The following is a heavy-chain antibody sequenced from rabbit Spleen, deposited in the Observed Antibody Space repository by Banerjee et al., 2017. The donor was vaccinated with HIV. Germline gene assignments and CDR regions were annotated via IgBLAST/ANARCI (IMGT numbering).Heavy chain of an antibody. Sequence: QEQLVESGGGLVQPEGSLKLSCTASGFSFSDKAVMCWVRQAPGKGLEWIACINAITGRAVYASWAKGRFTFSKTSSTTVTLQMTSLTAADTATYFCARDNGGYTFGFVGVGYATLGYYFGLWGPGTLVTVS. CDR1: GFSFSDKAV. V-gene: IGHV1S45*01. CDR3: ARDNGGYTFGFVGVGYATLGYYFGL. D-gene: IGHD6-1*01. CDR2: INAITGRA. J-gene: IGHJ4*01.